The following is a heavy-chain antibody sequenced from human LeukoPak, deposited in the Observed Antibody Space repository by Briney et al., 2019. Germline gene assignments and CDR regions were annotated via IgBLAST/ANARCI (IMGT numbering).Heavy chain of an antibody. D-gene: IGHD5-18*01. CDR3: ARDGAYSYTY. J-gene: IGHJ4*02. CDR2: IWHDGNNK. Sequence: PGRSLRLSCAASGFNFNDYGMHWVRQAPGKGLEWVAIIWHDGNNKYYADSVRGRFTISRDNPKNTLFLEMNSLRAEDTAVYYCARDGAYSYTYWGQGTLVTVSS. V-gene: IGHV3-33*01. CDR1: GFNFNDYG.